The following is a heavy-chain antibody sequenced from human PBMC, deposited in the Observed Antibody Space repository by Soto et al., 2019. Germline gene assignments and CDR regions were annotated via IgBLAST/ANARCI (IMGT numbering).Heavy chain of an antibody. V-gene: IGHV3-30*04. CDR1: GFNFSNYA. D-gene: IGHD6-6*01. J-gene: IGHJ4*02. CDR3: ARFKIAARFHFDS. CDR2: ISYDGSRT. Sequence: GGSLRLSCTASGFNFSNYAMHWVRQAPGKGLEWLAVISYDGSRTHDADSVKDRFIISRDNSKKMLYLQMSGLRREDTAIYYCARFKIAARFHFDSWGQGTLVTVSS.